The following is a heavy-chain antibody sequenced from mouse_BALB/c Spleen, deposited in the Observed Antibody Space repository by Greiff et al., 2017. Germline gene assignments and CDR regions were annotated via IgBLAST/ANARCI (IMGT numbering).Heavy chain of an antibody. D-gene: IGHD2-1*01. V-gene: IGHV1-9*01. CDR2: ILPGSGST. Sequence: VKLMESGAELMKPGASVKISCKATGYTFSSYWIEWVKQRPGHGLEWIGEILPGSGSTNYNEKFKGKATLTADKSSSTAYMQLSSLTSEDSAVYFCARSGGNYDGFDYWGQGTTLTVSS. CDR1: GYTFSSYW. J-gene: IGHJ2*01. CDR3: ARSGGNYDGFDY.